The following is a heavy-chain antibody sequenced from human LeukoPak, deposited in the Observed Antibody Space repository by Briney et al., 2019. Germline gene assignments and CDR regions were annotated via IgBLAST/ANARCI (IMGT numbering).Heavy chain of an antibody. CDR1: GGSISSSSYY. Sequence: PSETLSLTCTVSGGSISSSSYYWGWIRQPPGKGLEWIGSIYYSGSTYDNPSLKSRVTISVDTSKNQFSLKLGSVTAADTAVYYCARQYSSGWPPGWFDPWGQGTLVTVSS. J-gene: IGHJ5*02. CDR2: IYYSGST. D-gene: IGHD6-19*01. CDR3: ARQYSSGWPPGWFDP. V-gene: IGHV4-39*01.